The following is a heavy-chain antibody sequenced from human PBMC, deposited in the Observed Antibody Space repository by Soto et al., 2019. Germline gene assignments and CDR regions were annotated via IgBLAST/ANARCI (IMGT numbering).Heavy chain of an antibody. Sequence: EVQLVESGGGLVQPGGSLRLSCAASGFTFSSYNMNWVRQAPGKGLEWISYISYGSDAKYYIDSVKGRFTISRDNAKSSRYLQMNGRRDEDTAVYYGARGGDHTPDYWGQGALVTVSS. CDR3: ARGGDHTPDY. J-gene: IGHJ4*02. V-gene: IGHV3-48*02. D-gene: IGHD3-16*01. CDR1: GFTFSSYN. CDR2: ISYGSDAK.